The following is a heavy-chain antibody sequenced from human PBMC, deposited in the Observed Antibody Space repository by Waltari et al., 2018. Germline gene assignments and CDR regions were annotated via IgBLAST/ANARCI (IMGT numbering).Heavy chain of an antibody. V-gene: IGHV4-59*01. CDR3: ARSPSYYDSSGYYYSGYMDV. CDR1: GGSISSYY. Sequence: QVQLQESGPGLVKPSETLSLTCTVSGGSISSYYWSWIRQPPGKGLEWIGYIYYSGSTNYNPSLKSRVTISVDTSKNQFSLKLSSVTAADTAVYYCARSPSYYDSSGYYYSGYMDVWGKGTTVTVSS. CDR2: IYYSGST. J-gene: IGHJ6*03. D-gene: IGHD3-22*01.